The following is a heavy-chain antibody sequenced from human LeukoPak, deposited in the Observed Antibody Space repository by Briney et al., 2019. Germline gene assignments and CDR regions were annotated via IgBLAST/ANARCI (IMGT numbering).Heavy chain of an antibody. D-gene: IGHD4-17*01. CDR3: ARGPHGDYPHDY. V-gene: IGHV1-69*05. Sequence: ASVKVSCKASGGTFSSYAISWVRQAPGQGLEWMGGIIPIFGTANYAQKFQGRVTMTRDTSTSTVYMELSSLRSEDTAVYYCARGPHGDYPHDYWGQGTLVTVSS. CDR2: IIPIFGTA. CDR1: GGTFSSYA. J-gene: IGHJ4*02.